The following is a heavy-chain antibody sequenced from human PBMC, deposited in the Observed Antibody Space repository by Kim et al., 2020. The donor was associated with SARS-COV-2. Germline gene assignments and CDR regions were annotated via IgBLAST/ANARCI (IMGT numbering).Heavy chain of an antibody. J-gene: IGHJ6*02. CDR3: ATDWMEWPFPPGGLGRLDPYPYGMDV. CDR1: GYTLTELS. V-gene: IGHV1-24*01. Sequence: ASVKVSCKVSGYTLTELSMHWVRQAPGKGLEWMGGFDPEDGETIYAQKFQGRVTMAEDTSTDTAYMELSSLRSEDTAVYYCATDWMEWPFPPGGLGRLDPYPYGMDVWGQGTTVTVSS. CDR2: FDPEDGET. D-gene: IGHD3-3*01.